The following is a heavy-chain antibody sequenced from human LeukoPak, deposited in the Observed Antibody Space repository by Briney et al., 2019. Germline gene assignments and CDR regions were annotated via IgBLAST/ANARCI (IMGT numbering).Heavy chain of an antibody. CDR2: IYYSGST. Sequence: PSETLSLTCTVSGGSISSNSYYWGWIRQPPGKGLEWIGSIYYSGSTYYNPSLKSRVTISVDTSKNQFSLKLSSVTAADTAVYYCARRDRWLRSYYYMDVWGKGTTVTISS. D-gene: IGHD5-12*01. CDR3: ARRDRWLRSYYYMDV. J-gene: IGHJ6*03. CDR1: GGSISSNSYY. V-gene: IGHV4-39*01.